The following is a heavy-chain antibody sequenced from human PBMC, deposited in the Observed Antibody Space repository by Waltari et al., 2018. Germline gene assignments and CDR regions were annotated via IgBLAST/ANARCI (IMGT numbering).Heavy chain of an antibody. CDR3: AREGGDYSVDY. Sequence: QVQLQESGPGLVKPSETLSLTCTVSGGSISSYYWSWIRQPTGKGLEWIGYIYYSGSTNYNPSLKSRVTISVDTSKNQFALKLSSVTAADTAVYYCAREGGDYSVDYWGQGTLVTVSS. D-gene: IGHD4-17*01. CDR2: IYYSGST. V-gene: IGHV4-59*01. CDR1: GGSISSYY. J-gene: IGHJ4*02.